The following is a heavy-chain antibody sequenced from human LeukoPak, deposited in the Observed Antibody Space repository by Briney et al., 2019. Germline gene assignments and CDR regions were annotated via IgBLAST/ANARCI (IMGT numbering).Heavy chain of an antibody. J-gene: IGHJ4*02. D-gene: IGHD6-13*01. CDR1: GGSFSGYY. Sequence: SETLSLTCAVYGGSFSGYYWSWIRQPPGKGLEWIGEINHSGSTNYNPSLKSRVTISVDTSKNQFSLKLSSVTAADTAVYYCARGLRSNSRNRYFDYWGQGTLVTVSS. CDR3: ARGLRSNSRNRYFDY. V-gene: IGHV4-34*01. CDR2: INHSGST.